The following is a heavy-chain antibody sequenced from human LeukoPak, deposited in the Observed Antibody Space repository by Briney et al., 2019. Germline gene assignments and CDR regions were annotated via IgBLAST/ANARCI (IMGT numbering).Heavy chain of an antibody. CDR3: TGSSSFDY. D-gene: IGHD6-6*01. CDR1: GFTVSIHY. J-gene: IGHJ4*02. V-gene: IGHV3-53*01. Sequence: GGSLRLSCAASGFTVSIHYMNWVRQAPGKGLEWVSVISSGGSTYYADSVKGRFTISRDNSKNTLYLQMNSLRAEDTAVYYCTGSSSFDYWGQGTLVTVSS. CDR2: ISSGGST.